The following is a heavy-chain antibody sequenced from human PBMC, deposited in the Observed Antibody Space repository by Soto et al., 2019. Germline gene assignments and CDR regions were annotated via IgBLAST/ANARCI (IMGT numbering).Heavy chain of an antibody. V-gene: IGHV3-30*03. CDR3: VRGRGYSGSWSNCFDS. J-gene: IGHJ5*01. CDR2: ISNDGSDK. CDR1: GFYFIAYN. Sequence: GGSMRLSCRDSGFYFIAYNMHWVSKAPGKGLEWVAVISNDGSDKKYADSVKGRFTISRANSNNTLYLQMNALRPEDTAVFYCVRGRGYSGSWSNCFDSWGQGALVTVSS. D-gene: IGHD6-13*01.